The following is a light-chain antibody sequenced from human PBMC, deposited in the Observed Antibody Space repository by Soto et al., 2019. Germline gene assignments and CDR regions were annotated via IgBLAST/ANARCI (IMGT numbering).Light chain of an antibody. CDR2: EVT. J-gene: IGLJ3*02. V-gene: IGLV2-14*01. Sequence: QSVLTQPASVSGSPRQSITISCTGTSSDIGGYNYVSWFQQHPGKAPKLMIYEVTNRPSGVSNRFSGSKSGNTASLTISGLQAEGEADYYCTSYTSTSSTLVFGGGTKVTVL. CDR3: TSYTSTSSTLV. CDR1: SSDIGGYNY.